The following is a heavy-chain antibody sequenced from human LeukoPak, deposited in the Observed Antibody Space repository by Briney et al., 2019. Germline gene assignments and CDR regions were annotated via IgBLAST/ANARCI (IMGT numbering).Heavy chain of an antibody. CDR1: GFTFSTYT. J-gene: IGHJ1*01. CDR2: ISHDGNTK. D-gene: IGHD2-21*01. Sequence: GGSLRLSCAASGFTFSTYTMHWVRQAPGKGLEWAAGISHDGNTKFYADSVKGRFTISRDNSNSTLYLQMNSLRPEDTAVYYCARDPSWVMEKGYFQHWGQGTLVTVSS. V-gene: IGHV3-30-3*01. CDR3: ARDPSWVMEKGYFQH.